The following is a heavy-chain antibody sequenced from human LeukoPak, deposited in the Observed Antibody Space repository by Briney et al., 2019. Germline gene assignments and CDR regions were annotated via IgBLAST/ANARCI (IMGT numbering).Heavy chain of an antibody. Sequence: SETLSLTCTVSGYSISSGYYWGWIRQPPGKGLEWIGSIYHSGSTNYNPSLKSRVTISVDTSKNQFSLKLSSVTAADTAVYYCARLLVADDYWGQGTLVTVSS. J-gene: IGHJ4*02. V-gene: IGHV4-38-2*02. D-gene: IGHD6-19*01. CDR2: IYHSGST. CDR3: ARLLVADDY. CDR1: GYSISSGYY.